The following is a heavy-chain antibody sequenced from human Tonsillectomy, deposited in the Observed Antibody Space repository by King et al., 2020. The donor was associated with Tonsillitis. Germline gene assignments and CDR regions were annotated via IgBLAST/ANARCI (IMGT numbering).Heavy chain of an antibody. D-gene: IGHD2-2*01. Sequence: VQLVESEGGVVQPGGSLRLSCAASGFTFSAYGFHWVRQAPGKGLEWVAFIRYDGSNKYYADSVKGRFIISRDNSKNTLYLQMNSLGPEDTAMYYCAKEYQYHLRRRGYYGMDVWGQETTVTVS. CDR1: GFTFSAYG. CDR2: IRYDGSNK. CDR3: AKEYQYHLRRRGYYGMDV. V-gene: IGHV3-30*02. J-gene: IGHJ6*02.